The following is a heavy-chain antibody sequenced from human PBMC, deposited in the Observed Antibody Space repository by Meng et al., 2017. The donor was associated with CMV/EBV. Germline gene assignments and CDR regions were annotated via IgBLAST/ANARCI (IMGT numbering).Heavy chain of an antibody. J-gene: IGHJ4*02. Sequence: QVQQQQLGAGLLKPSETLSLTCAVYGGSFSGYYWSWIRQPPGKGLEWIGEINHSGSTNYNPSPKSRVTISVDTSKNQFSLKLSSVTAADTAVYYCARGGGGEWELLHYFDYWGQGTLVTVSS. D-gene: IGHD1-26*01. CDR2: INHSGST. CDR3: ARGGGGEWELLHYFDY. V-gene: IGHV4-34*01. CDR1: GGSFSGYY.